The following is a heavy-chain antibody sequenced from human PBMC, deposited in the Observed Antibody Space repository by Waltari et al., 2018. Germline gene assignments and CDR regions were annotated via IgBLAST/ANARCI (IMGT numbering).Heavy chain of an antibody. J-gene: IGHJ5*02. CDR3: ARDRAGVVVPAAMPSWFDP. CDR2: IIPIFGTA. CDR1: GGTFSSYA. Sequence: QVQLVQSGAEVKKPGSSVKVPCKASGGTFSSYAISWVRPAPGQGLEWMGRIIPIFGTANYAQKFQGRVTITADKSTSTAYMELSSLRSEDTAVYYCARDRAGVVVPAAMPSWFDPWGQGTLVTVSS. D-gene: IGHD2-2*01. V-gene: IGHV1-69*08.